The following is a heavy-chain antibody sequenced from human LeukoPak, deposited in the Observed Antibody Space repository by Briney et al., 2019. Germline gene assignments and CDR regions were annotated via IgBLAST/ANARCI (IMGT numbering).Heavy chain of an antibody. Sequence: PGGSLRLSCAASGFTFSSYSMNWVRQAPGKGLEWVSYISSSSSTIYYADSVKGRFTISRDNSKNTLYLQMNSLRAEDTAVYYCAKDQEVFTTSKNFDYWGQGTLVTVSS. CDR2: ISSSSSTI. J-gene: IGHJ4*02. D-gene: IGHD3-3*01. CDR1: GFTFSSYS. V-gene: IGHV3-48*01. CDR3: AKDQEVFTTSKNFDY.